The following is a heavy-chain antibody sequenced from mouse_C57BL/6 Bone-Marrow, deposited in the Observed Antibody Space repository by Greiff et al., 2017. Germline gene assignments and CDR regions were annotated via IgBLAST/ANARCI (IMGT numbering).Heavy chain of an antibody. J-gene: IGHJ3*01. CDR3: AKEGYCGSSWFAY. Sequence: QVQLQQPGAELVMPGASVKLSCKASGYTFTSYWMHWVKQRPGQGLEWIGEIDPSDSYTNYNQKFKGKSTLTVDKSSSTAYMQLSSLTSEDSAVYYCAKEGYCGSSWFAYWGQGTLVTVSA. V-gene: IGHV1-69*01. CDR1: GYTFTSYW. D-gene: IGHD1-1*01. CDR2: IDPSDSYT.